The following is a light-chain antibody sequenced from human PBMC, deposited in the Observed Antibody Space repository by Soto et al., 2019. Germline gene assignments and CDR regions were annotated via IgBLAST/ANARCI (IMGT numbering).Light chain of an antibody. V-gene: IGLV2-11*01. J-gene: IGLJ1*01. Sequence: QSVLTQPSSVSGSPGQSVSISCTGTSSDVGGYTYVSWYQQHPGKAPKVMIYDVSKRPSGVPDRFSGSKSGNTASLTISGLQSEDEADYYCCSYAGSSTPYVFGTGTKLTVL. CDR2: DVS. CDR3: CSYAGSSTPYV. CDR1: SSDVGGYTY.